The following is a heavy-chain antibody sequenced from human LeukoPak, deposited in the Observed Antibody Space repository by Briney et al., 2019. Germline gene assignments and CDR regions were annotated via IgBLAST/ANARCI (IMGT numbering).Heavy chain of an antibody. V-gene: IGHV1-18*01. CDR1: GYTFTSYG. Sequence: ASVKVSCKASGYTFTSYGISWVRQAPGQGLEWMGWISAYNGNTNYAQKLQGRVTMTTDTSTSTAYVELRSLRSDDTAVYYCARGLGSGSLRGYYYYGMDVWGQGTTVTVSS. J-gene: IGHJ6*02. CDR2: ISAYNGNT. D-gene: IGHD3-10*01. CDR3: ARGLGSGSLRGYYYYGMDV.